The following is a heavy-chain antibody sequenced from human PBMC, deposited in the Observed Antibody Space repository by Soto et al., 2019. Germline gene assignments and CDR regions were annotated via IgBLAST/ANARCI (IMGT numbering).Heavy chain of an antibody. CDR3: ARAPPTPSDYGDYDWFDP. CDR1: GGTFSSYA. D-gene: IGHD4-17*01. V-gene: IGHV1-69*06. J-gene: IGHJ5*02. Sequence: ASVKVSCKASGGTFSSYAISWVRQAPGQGLEWMGGIIPIFGTANYAQKFQGRVTITADKSTSTAYMELSSLRSEDTAVYYCARAPPTPSDYGDYDWFDPWGQGTLVTVSS. CDR2: IIPIFGTA.